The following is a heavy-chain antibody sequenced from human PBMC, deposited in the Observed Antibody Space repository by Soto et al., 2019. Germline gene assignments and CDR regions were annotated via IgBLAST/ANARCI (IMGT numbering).Heavy chain of an antibody. CDR1: GGSFSGYY. CDR2: INHSGST. V-gene: IGHV4-34*01. J-gene: IGHJ6*02. CDR3: ARGQVSVWGRYYYYYYGMDV. D-gene: IGHD3-16*01. Sequence: PSETLSLTCAVYGGSFSGYYWSWIRQPPGKGLEWIGEINHSGSTNYNPSLKSRVTISVDTFKNQFSLKLSSVTAADTAVYYCARGQVSVWGRYYYYYYGMDVWGQGTTVTVSS.